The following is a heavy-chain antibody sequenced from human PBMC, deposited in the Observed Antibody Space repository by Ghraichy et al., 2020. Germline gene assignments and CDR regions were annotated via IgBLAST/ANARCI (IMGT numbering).Heavy chain of an antibody. V-gene: IGHV3-48*01. J-gene: IGHJ5*02. CDR2: ISSSSSTI. CDR1: GFTFSTYS. D-gene: IGHD2-2*01. CDR3: AREVCSSTSCYGNWFDP. Sequence: GGSLRLSCAASGFTFSTYSMNWVRQAPGKGLEWVSYISSSSSTIYYADSAKGRFTISRDNAKNSLYLQMNSLRAEDTAVYYCAREVCSSTSCYGNWFDPWGQGTLVTVSS.